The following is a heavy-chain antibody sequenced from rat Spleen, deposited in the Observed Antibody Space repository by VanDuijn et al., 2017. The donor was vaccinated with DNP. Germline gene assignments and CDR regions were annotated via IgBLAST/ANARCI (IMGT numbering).Heavy chain of an antibody. CDR2: IWTDGNT. V-gene: IGHV2-72*01. J-gene: IGHJ3*01. CDR1: GFSLTTNG. Sequence: QVQLKESGPGLMQPSETLSLTCTVSGFSLTTNGVGWVRQPLGKGLMWMGTIWTDGNTNYNSAVQSRLSISRDTSKSQVFLRMTSLQPEDTGTYYCARHGEYRYNSGWFAFWGQGTLVTVSS. D-gene: IGHD1-5*01. CDR3: ARHGEYRYNSGWFAF.